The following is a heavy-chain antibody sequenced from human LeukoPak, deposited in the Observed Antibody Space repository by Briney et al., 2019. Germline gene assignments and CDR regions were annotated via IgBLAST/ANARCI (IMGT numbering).Heavy chain of an antibody. CDR3: ASLTTVTQGYFDS. CDR1: GGSVSSYY. D-gene: IGHD4-17*01. Sequence: SETLSLTCTVSGGSVSSYYWSWIRQPPGKGLEWIGYIYYSGRTNYNPSLKSRLTISVDASKNHFSLKLSSVTATDTAVYYCASLTTVTQGYFDSWGQGTLVTVSS. V-gene: IGHV4-59*08. J-gene: IGHJ4*02. CDR2: IYYSGRT.